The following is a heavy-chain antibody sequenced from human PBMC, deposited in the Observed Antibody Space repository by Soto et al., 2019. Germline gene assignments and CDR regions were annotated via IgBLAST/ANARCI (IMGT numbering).Heavy chain of an antibody. Sequence: PSETLSLTCTVSGGSISSYYWSWIRQPPGKGLEWIGYIYYSGSTNYNPSLKSRVTISVDTSKNQFSLKLSSVTAADTAVYYCARATTQGPVVVDYWGQGTLVTVSS. CDR2: IYYSGST. CDR3: ARATTQGPVVVDY. J-gene: IGHJ4*02. V-gene: IGHV4-59*01. CDR1: GGSISSYY. D-gene: IGHD2-2*01.